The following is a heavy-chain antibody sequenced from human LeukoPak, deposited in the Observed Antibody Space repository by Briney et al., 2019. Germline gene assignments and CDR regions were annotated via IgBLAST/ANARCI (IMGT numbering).Heavy chain of an antibody. CDR2: IIPIFGTA. V-gene: IGHV1-69*13. J-gene: IGHJ6*02. Sequence: GASVKVSCKAFGGTFSSYAISWVRQAPGQGLEWMGGIIPIFGTANYAQKFQGRVTITADESTSTAYMELSSLRSEDTAVYYCARMEAARELTYGMDVWGQGTTVTVSS. CDR1: GGTFSSYA. CDR3: ARMEAARELTYGMDV. D-gene: IGHD1-7*01.